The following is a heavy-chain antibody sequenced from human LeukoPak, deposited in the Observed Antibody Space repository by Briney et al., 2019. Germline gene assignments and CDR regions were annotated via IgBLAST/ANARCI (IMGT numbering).Heavy chain of an antibody. Sequence: VGSLRLSCAASGFTFSNYAMSWVRQAPGQGLEWFSAISGSVGSTYYADSVKGRFTISRDNAKNTLYLQMNSLRAEDMAVYYCAKNYVSSGYYHDYWGQGTLVTVPS. CDR1: GFTFSNYA. J-gene: IGHJ4*02. CDR2: ISGSVGST. D-gene: IGHD3-22*01. V-gene: IGHV3-23*01. CDR3: AKNYVSSGYYHDY.